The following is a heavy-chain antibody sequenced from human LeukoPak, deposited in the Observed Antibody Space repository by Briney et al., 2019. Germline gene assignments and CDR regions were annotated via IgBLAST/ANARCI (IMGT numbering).Heavy chain of an antibody. CDR2: LYYSGST. CDR1: GGSISSGGYY. V-gene: IGHV4-31*03. J-gene: IGHJ5*02. CDR3: ARSDGSTLGP. D-gene: IGHD2-2*01. Sequence: SKTLSLTCTVSGGSISSGGYYWSWIRPHPGKGLEWIGYLYYSGSTYYNPSLKSRVTISVDTSKNQCILELSSVTAADTAVYYCARSDGSTLGPWGQGPLVTVSS.